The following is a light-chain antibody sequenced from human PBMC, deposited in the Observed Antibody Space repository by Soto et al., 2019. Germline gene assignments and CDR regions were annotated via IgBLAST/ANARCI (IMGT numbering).Light chain of an antibody. CDR2: GAS. Sequence: EIVLTQSPGTLSLSPGERATLSCRASQSVRSSYLAWYQQKPGQAPRLLIYGASSRATGIPDRFSGSGSGTDFTLTISILEPEDFAVYYCQQYGSSPPYTFGQGTKLEIK. CDR3: QQYGSSPPYT. V-gene: IGKV3-20*01. CDR1: QSVRSSY. J-gene: IGKJ2*01.